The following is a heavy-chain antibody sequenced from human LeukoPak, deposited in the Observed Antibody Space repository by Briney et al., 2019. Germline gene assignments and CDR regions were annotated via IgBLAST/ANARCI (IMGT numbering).Heavy chain of an antibody. J-gene: IGHJ4*02. CDR3: ARDGGSESYAFDS. V-gene: IGHV3-30*02. CDR2: ISDSAGDK. Sequence: PEGSLRLSCAASGFTYSRYGFHWVRQAPGKGLEWVAFISDSAGDKWYADSVKGRLTISRDKSKNTVNLQMSSLRVEDTALYYCARDGGSESYAFDSWGQGTQVTVSS. D-gene: IGHD3-10*01. CDR1: GFTYSRYG.